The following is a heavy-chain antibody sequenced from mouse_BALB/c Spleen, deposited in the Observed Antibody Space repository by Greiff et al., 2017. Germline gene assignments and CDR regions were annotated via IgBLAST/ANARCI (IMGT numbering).Heavy chain of an antibody. CDR2: ISNGGGST. V-gene: IGHV5-12-2*01. CDR3: ARHEGALRLQYFDY. D-gene: IGHD1-2*01. J-gene: IGHJ2*01. Sequence: EVQRVESGGGLVQPGGSLKLSCAASGFTFSSYTMSWVRQTPEKRLEWVAYISNGGGSTYYPDTVKGRFTISRDNAKNTLYLQMSSLKSEDTAMYYCARHEGALRLQYFDYWGQGTTLTVSS. CDR1: GFTFSSYT.